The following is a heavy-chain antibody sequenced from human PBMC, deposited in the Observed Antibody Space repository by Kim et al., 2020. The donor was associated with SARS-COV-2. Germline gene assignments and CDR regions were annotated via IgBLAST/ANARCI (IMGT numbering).Heavy chain of an antibody. V-gene: IGHV1-2*06. CDR1: GYTFSAYY. J-gene: IGHJ6*02. CDR2: GNSNTGDT. Sequence: ASVKVSCKASGYTFSAYYIEWVRQAPGQGLEWMGRGNSNTGDTNYAQKFQGRVTMTWDTSISTAYMDLSKLTSDDSAVYFCARVSRLMDFYGVDVWGQGTTVTVSS. CDR3: ARVSRLMDFYGVDV. D-gene: IGHD6-6*01.